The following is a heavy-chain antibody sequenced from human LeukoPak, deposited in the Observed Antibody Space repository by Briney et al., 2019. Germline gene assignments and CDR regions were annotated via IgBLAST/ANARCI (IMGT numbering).Heavy chain of an antibody. CDR3: AREWIQLFVGAGYYGMDV. D-gene: IGHD5-18*01. CDR1: GFSFSFYA. J-gene: IGHJ6*02. V-gene: IGHV3-30-3*01. Sequence: GGSLRLSCAASGFSFSFYAIHWVRQAPGKGLEWLTLIPYDGSIAYYADSVKGRLTISRDNSKNTLYLQMNSLRAEDTAVYYCAREWIQLFVGAGYYGMDVWGQGTTVTVSS. CDR2: IPYDGSIA.